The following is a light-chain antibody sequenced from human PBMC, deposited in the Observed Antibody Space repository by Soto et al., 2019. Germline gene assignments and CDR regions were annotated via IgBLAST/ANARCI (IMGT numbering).Light chain of an antibody. CDR3: CSYAGSFTWV. J-gene: IGLJ3*02. CDR1: TGDIGAYNF. Sequence: QSVLTQPRSVSGSPGQLVTISCTGTTGDIGAYNFVSWYQLHPGKAPKLMIYDASKRPSGVPDRFSASKPGNTASLTISGLQAEDEADYYCCSYAGSFTWVFGGGTKLTVL. CDR2: DAS. V-gene: IGLV2-11*01.